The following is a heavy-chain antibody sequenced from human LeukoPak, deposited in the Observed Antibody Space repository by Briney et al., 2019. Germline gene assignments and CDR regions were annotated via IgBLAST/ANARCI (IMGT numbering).Heavy chain of an antibody. CDR2: IDSDGSNI. J-gene: IGHJ4*02. V-gene: IGHV3-74*01. CDR1: GFTFSNYW. CDR3: ISSFFGDYNY. Sequence: PGGSLRLSCAASGFTFSNYWMHWVRQAPGKGLVWVSRIDSDGSNIKYADSVKGRFTISRDNAKNTLYLQMNSLRDEDTAVYYCISSFFGDYNYWGQGTLVTVSS. D-gene: IGHD4-17*01.